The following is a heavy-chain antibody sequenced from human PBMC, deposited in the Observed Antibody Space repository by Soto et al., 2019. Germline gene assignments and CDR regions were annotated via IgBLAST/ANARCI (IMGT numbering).Heavy chain of an antibody. Sequence: QVQLQESGPGLVKPSQTLSLTCTVSGGSIRSVDYYWTWIRQHAGKGTEWIGYIHYSGSTFYNQSLKSRVSISVDTSKNQFSLKLSSVTAADTAVYYCARENIVVVPAAKGWFDPWGQGTLVTVSS. J-gene: IGHJ5*02. CDR2: IHYSGST. CDR3: ARENIVVVPAAKGWFDP. V-gene: IGHV4-31*03. CDR1: GGSIRSVDYY. D-gene: IGHD2-2*01.